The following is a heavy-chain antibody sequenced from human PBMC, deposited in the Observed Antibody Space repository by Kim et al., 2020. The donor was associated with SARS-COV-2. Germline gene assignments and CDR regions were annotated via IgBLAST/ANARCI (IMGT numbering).Heavy chain of an antibody. CDR3: ARALATIVVVVAAPYYYGMDV. D-gene: IGHD2-15*01. J-gene: IGHJ6*02. V-gene: IGHV1-46*01. CDR2: INPSGGST. CDR1: GYTFTSYY. Sequence: ASVKVSCKASGYTFTSYYMHWVRQAPGQGLEWMGIINPSGGSTSYAQKFQGRVTMTRDTSTSTVYMELSSLRSEDTAVYYCARALATIVVVVAAPYYYGMDVWGQGTTVTVSS.